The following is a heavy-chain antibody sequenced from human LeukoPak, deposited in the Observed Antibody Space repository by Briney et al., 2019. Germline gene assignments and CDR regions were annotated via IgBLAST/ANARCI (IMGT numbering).Heavy chain of an antibody. J-gene: IGHJ4*02. V-gene: IGHV4-30-2*01. CDR2: IYHSGST. CDR3: ARGRDGYLDY. CDR1: GGSISSGGYS. Sequence: SETLSLTRAVSGGSISSGGYSWSWIRQPPGKGLEWIGYIYHSGSTYYNPSLKSRVTISVDRSKNQFSLKLSSVTAADTAVYYCARGRDGYLDYWGRGTLVTVSS. D-gene: IGHD5-24*01.